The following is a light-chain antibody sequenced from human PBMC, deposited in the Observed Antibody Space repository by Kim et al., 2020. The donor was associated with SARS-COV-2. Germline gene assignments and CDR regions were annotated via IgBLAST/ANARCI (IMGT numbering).Light chain of an antibody. CDR2: TAS. J-gene: IGKJ1*01. CDR1: QSVRSNY. CDR3: QQYGSSPRT. Sequence: SPGERATLSCRASQSVRSNYLAWYQQKPGQAPRLLFYTASNRATGIPDRFSGSGSGTDFTLSITRLEPEDFAVYYCQQYGSSPRTFGQGTKVDIK. V-gene: IGKV3-20*01.